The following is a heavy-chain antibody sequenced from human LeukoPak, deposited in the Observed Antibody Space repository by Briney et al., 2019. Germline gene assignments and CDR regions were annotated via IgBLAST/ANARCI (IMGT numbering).Heavy chain of an antibody. J-gene: IGHJ6*03. V-gene: IGHV1-2*02. CDR3: ARMGRLGYYYYYYMDV. CDR1: VGTFSSYA. D-gene: IGHD3-9*01. CDR2: INPNSGGT. Sequence: ASVKVSCKASVGTFSSYAISWVRQAPGQGLEWMGWINPNSGGTNYAQKFQGRVTMTRDTSISTAYMERSRLRSDDTAVYYCARMGRLGYYYYYYMDVWGKGTTVTVSS.